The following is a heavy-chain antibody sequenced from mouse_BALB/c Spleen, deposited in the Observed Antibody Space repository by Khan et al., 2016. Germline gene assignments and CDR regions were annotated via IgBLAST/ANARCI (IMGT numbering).Heavy chain of an antibody. CDR3: ARAVSLYYYGIDWYFDV. J-gene: IGHJ1*03. CDR2: ISGGSGTI. CDR1: GFTFSSFG. Sequence: EVELVEAGGGLVQPGGSRKLSCTASGFTFSSFGMHWVRQAPEKGLEWVAFISGGSGTIYYADTVKGRFTISRDNHKNTLFLQMASLRSEDTAMYYCARAVSLYYYGIDWYFDVWGTGTTVTVSS. V-gene: IGHV5-17*02. D-gene: IGHD1-1*01.